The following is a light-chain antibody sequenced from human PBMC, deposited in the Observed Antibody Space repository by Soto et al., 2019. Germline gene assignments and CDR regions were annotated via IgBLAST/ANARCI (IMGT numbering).Light chain of an antibody. CDR1: QGIRTD. Sequence: AVQLTQSPSSLSASVGDRVTITCRPSQGIRTDLGWYQQKPGKAPKVLIFGASTLQSGVPSRFSGSGSGTDFILTISSLQPEDFATYYCLQDYSYPRTFGQGTKVDIK. CDR3: LQDYSYPRT. J-gene: IGKJ1*01. CDR2: GAS. V-gene: IGKV1-6*01.